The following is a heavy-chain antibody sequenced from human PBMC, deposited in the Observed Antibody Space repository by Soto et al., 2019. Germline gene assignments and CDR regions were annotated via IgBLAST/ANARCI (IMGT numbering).Heavy chain of an antibody. D-gene: IGHD1-7*01. V-gene: IGHV3-48*02. CDR1: GFTFSSYS. CDR3: VRDLNYNFDY. Sequence: GGSLRLSCAASGFTFSSYSMNWVRQATGKGTEWISYISTSSSTMNYADSVQGRFTISRDNAKNSLYLQMNSLRDEDTAVYYCVRDLNYNFDYWGQGTLVTVSS. CDR2: ISTSSSTM. J-gene: IGHJ4*02.